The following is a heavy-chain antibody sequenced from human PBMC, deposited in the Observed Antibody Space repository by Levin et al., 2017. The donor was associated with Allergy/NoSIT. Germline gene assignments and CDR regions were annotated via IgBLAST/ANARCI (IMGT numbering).Heavy chain of an antibody. V-gene: IGHV3-23*01. CDR1: GFPFGAYY. CDR2: ISGSATDI. Sequence: QTGGSLRLSCAASGFPFGAYYMGWARQSPEKGLEWLSSISGSATDIYYAGAVKGRFTISRDNSRNTLYLQMSSLRAEDTAVYFCAKGSPGVRLVDHWGQGTLVTVSS. D-gene: IGHD3-3*01. CDR3: AKGSPGVRLVDH. J-gene: IGHJ4*02.